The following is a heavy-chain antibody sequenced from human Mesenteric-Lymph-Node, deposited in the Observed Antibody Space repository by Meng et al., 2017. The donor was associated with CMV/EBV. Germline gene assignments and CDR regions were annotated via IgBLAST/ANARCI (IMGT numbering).Heavy chain of an antibody. CDR3: AKSNLVRGNTGMDV. D-gene: IGHD3-10*01. CDR1: GFTFSSYS. Sequence: GESLKISCAASGFTFSSYSMNWVRQAPGKGLEWVSSISSSSYIYYADSVKGRFTISRDNAKNSLYLQMNSLRAEDTAVYYCAKSNLVRGNTGMDVWGQGTTVTVSS. CDR2: ISSSSYI. J-gene: IGHJ6*02. V-gene: IGHV3-21*01.